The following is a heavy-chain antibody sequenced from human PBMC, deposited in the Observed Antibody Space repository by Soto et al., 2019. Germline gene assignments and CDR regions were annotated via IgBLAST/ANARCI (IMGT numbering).Heavy chain of an antibody. V-gene: IGHV3-23*01. CDR1: GVTFGNAA. D-gene: IGHD6-19*01. CDR2: ISAGGATT. Sequence: GGSLRLSCTPSGVTFGNAAMSWVRQAPGKGLEWVSSISAGGATTYYADSVKGRVTMSRDNSKNTLSLQMISLRAEDSAVYYCAKDRGGTGWPFDHWGQGTLVTVSS. J-gene: IGHJ4*02. CDR3: AKDRGGTGWPFDH.